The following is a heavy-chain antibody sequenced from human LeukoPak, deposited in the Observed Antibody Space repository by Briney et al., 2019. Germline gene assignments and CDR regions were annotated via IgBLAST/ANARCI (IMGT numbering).Heavy chain of an antibody. CDR1: GGSFSGYY. J-gene: IGHJ4*02. Sequence: SETLSLTCAVYGGSFSGYYWSWIRQPPGKGLEWIGEINHSGSTNYNPSLKSRVTISVDTSKNQFSLKLSSVTAADTAVYYCARATGYSSGWYKRYFDYWGQGTLVTVSS. V-gene: IGHV4-34*01. D-gene: IGHD6-19*01. CDR3: ARATGYSSGWYKRYFDY. CDR2: INHSGST.